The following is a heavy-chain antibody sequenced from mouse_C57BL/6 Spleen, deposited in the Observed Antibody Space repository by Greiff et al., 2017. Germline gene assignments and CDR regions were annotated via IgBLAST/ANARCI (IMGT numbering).Heavy chain of an antibody. CDR3: ARGGYGSSFWYFDV. V-gene: IGHV1-55*01. Sequence: QVQLKQPGAELVKPGASVKMSCKASGYTFTSYWITWVKQRPGQGLEWIGDIYPGSGSTNYNEKFKSKATLTVDTSSSTAYMQLSSLTSEDSAVYYCARGGYGSSFWYFDVWGTETTVTDSS. D-gene: IGHD1-1*01. J-gene: IGHJ1*03. CDR1: GYTFTSYW. CDR2: IYPGSGST.